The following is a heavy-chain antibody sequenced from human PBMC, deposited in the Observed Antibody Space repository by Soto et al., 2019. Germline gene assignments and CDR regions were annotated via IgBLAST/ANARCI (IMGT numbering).Heavy chain of an antibody. CDR3: ARGGLAIRYVDCDGYYGMDV. Sequence: QVQLVQSGAEVKKPGASVKVSCKASGYTFTNYGISWVRQAPGQGLEWMGWISGSNGNTNNAQKLQGRATMTTDTSTTTAYMELRSLSSDDTAVYYCARGGLAIRYVDCDGYYGMDVWGQGTTVIVSS. V-gene: IGHV1-18*01. CDR1: GYTFTNYG. D-gene: IGHD3-9*01. J-gene: IGHJ6*02. CDR2: ISGSNGNT.